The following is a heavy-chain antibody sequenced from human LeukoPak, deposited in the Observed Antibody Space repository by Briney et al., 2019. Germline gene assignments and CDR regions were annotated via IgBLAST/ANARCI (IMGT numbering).Heavy chain of an antibody. CDR3: ARAAYNAADY. CDR2: IDSAGTNT. J-gene: IGHJ4*02. CDR1: GFTFSSYW. Sequence: GGSLRLSCAASGFTFSSYWMHWVRQAPGKGLVWVSCIDSAGTNTYYADSVKGRFTISRDNAKNTLYLQMNSLRDEDTAVYYCARAAYNAADYWGQGTLVTVSS. V-gene: IGHV3-74*01. D-gene: IGHD5-24*01.